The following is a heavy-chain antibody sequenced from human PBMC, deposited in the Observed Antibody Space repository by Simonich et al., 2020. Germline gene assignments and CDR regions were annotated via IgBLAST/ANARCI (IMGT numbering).Heavy chain of an antibody. CDR3: ARDTSYYGSGSYYFDY. J-gene: IGHJ4*02. D-gene: IGHD3-10*01. Sequence: GGGLVKPGGSLRLSCAASGFTFSSYSMNWVRQAPGKELGWVSSISSSSSYIYYTDSVKGRFTISRDNAKNSLYLQMNSLRAEDTAVYYCARDTSYYGSGSYYFDYWGQGTLVTVSS. CDR1: GFTFSSYS. V-gene: IGHV3-21*01. CDR2: ISSSSSYI.